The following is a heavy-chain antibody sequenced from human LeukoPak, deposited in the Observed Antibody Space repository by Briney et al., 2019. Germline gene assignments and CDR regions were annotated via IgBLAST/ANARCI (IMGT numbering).Heavy chain of an antibody. V-gene: IGHV4-39*01. CDR2: IYHSGST. CDR1: GGSNSSSSSY. D-gene: IGHD3-10*01. Sequence: SETLSLTCTVSGGSNSSSSSYWGWIRQPPGKGLEWIGNIYHSGSTYYNPSLKSRVTISVDTSKNQFSLKLSSVTAADTAVYYCARGDKLLWFGEAAFDIWGQGTLVTVSS. J-gene: IGHJ3*02. CDR3: ARGDKLLWFGEAAFDI.